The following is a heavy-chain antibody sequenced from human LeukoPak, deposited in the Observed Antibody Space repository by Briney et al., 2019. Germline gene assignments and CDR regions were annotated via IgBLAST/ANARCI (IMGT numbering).Heavy chain of an antibody. V-gene: IGHV3-11*01. Sequence: GGSLRLSCAASGFTFSDYYMSWIRQAPGKGLEWVSYISSSGSTIYYADSVKGRFTISRDNAKNSLYLQMNGLRAEDTAVYYCARDPDYGDRPRFDPWGQGTLVTVSS. CDR3: ARDPDYGDRPRFDP. J-gene: IGHJ5*02. CDR2: ISSSGSTI. CDR1: GFTFSDYY. D-gene: IGHD4-17*01.